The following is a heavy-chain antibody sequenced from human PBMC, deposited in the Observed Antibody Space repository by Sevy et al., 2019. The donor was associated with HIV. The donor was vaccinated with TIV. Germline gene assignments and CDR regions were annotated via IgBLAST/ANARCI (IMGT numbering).Heavy chain of an antibody. J-gene: IGHJ4*02. Sequence: GGSLRLSCAASGFTFSSYSMNWVRQAPGKGLEWVSSISSSSSYIYYADSVKGRFTISRDNAKNSLNLQMNSLRAEDTAVYYCARDPAYCGGDCYSDYWGQGTLVTVSS. D-gene: IGHD2-21*02. V-gene: IGHV3-21*01. CDR3: ARDPAYCGGDCYSDY. CDR2: ISSSSSYI. CDR1: GFTFSSYS.